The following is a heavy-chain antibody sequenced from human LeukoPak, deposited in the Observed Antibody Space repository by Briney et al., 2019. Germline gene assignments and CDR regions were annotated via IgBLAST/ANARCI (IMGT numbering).Heavy chain of an antibody. J-gene: IGHJ4*02. CDR3: ARHSGYNYSPFDY. CDR1: GGSISSSSYY. D-gene: IGHD5-12*01. CDR2: IYYSGST. Sequence: SETLSLTCTVSGGSISSSSYYWGWIRQPPGKGLEWTGSIYYSGSTYYNPSLKSRVTISVDTSKNQFSLKLSSVTAADTAVYYCARHSGYNYSPFDYWGQGTLVTVSS. V-gene: IGHV4-39*01.